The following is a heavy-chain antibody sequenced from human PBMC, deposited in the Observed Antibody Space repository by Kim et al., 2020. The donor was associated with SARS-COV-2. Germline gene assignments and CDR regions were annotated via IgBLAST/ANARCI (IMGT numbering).Heavy chain of an antibody. CDR3: AKDPDGDYFFDY. D-gene: IGHD4-17*01. J-gene: IGHJ4*02. Sequence: GGSLRLSCAASGFTFSSYAMSWVRQAPGKGLEWVSVIYSGGSSTYYADSVKGRFTISRDNSKNTLYLQMNSLRAEDTAEYYCAKDPDGDYFFDYWGQGTLVTVSS. CDR2: IYSGGSST. V-gene: IGHV3-23*03. CDR1: GFTFSSYA.